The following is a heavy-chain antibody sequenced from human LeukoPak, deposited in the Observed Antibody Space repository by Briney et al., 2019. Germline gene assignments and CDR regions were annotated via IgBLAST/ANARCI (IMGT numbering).Heavy chain of an antibody. V-gene: IGHV3-23*01. CDR2: ISSPGGNT. J-gene: IGHJ1*01. CDR1: GFILSSFA. CDR3: AKTRNGYTTEYLHH. D-gene: IGHD5-24*01. Sequence: PGGSLRLSCTSSGFILSSFAMSWVRQAPGKGLEWVSSISSPGGNTYYADSVKGRFTISRDNSKNALYLLMNSLRAEDTAVYYCAKTRNGYTTEYLHHWGQGTLVTVSS.